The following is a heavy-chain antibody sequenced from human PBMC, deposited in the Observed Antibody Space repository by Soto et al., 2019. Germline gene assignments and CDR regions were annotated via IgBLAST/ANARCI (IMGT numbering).Heavy chain of an antibody. V-gene: IGHV1-69*01. D-gene: IGHD6-19*01. CDR2: IIPLFGII. J-gene: IGHJ6*02. CDR3: AGGRIVVAGSSAYYSMDV. CDR1: GGNPSNSA. Sequence: QVHLLLQSGAEVKKPGSSVKVACKASGGNPSNSAISWVRQAPGQGLEWMGGIIPLFGIISHAQNFQGRVKITADESTSTAYMTLSRLRYEDTAVYFCAGGRIVVAGSSAYYSMDVWGQGTTVTVSS.